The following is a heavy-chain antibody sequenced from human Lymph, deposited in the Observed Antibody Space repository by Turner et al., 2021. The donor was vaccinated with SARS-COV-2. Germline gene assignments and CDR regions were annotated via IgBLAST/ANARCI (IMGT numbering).Heavy chain of an antibody. V-gene: IGHV3-30*18. D-gene: IGHD4-17*01. CDR1: GFTFSSYG. CDR2: ISYDGSNK. J-gene: IGHJ4*02. Sequence: QVQLVESGGGVVQAGRSLRLSCAAAGFTFSSYGMHWVRQAPGKGLEWVAVISYDGSNKFYAYSVKGRFTISRDNSKNTLYLQVNSLRAEDTAVYYCAKDRGDDYGDYGPDYWGQGTLVTVSS. CDR3: AKDRGDDYGDYGPDY.